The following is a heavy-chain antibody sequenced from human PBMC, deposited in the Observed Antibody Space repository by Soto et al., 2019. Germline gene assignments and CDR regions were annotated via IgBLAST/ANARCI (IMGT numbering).Heavy chain of an antibody. V-gene: IGHV3-23*01. D-gene: IGHD6-19*01. CDR3: AEVGPKIGAGWSEYFEY. Sequence: EVQLLESGGGLVQPGGSLRLSCAASGFTFSSFSLSWVRQAPGKGLEWVSAIKIGGDTPYADSVKGRFTISRDNSRRTLYLQMNSLRAEDTAVYYCAEVGPKIGAGWSEYFEYWGQGPLVTVSS. J-gene: IGHJ4*02. CDR2: IKIGGDT. CDR1: GFTFSSFS.